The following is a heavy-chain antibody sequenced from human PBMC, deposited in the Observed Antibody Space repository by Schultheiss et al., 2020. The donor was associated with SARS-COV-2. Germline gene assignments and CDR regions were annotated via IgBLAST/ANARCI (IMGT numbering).Heavy chain of an antibody. CDR1: GGSVSSGSYY. CDR3: AREGPAKDYDFWSGPENWFDP. J-gene: IGHJ5*02. V-gene: IGHV4-61*01. CDR2: IYYSGST. D-gene: IGHD3-3*01. Sequence: SETLSLTCTVSGGSVSSGSYYWSWIRQPPGKGLEWIGYIYYSGSTNYNPSLKSRVTISVDTSKNQFSLKLSSVTAADTAVYYCAREGPAKDYDFWSGPENWFDPWGQGTLVTVSS.